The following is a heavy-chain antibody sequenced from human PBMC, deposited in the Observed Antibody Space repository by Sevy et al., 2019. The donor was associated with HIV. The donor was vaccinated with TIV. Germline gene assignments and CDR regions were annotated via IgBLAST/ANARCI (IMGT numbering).Heavy chain of an antibody. V-gene: IGHV3-20*04. Sequence: GESLKISCAASGFTFDDYGMSWVRQAPGKGLEWVSGINWNGGSTGYADSVKGRFTISRDNAKNSLYLQMNSLRAEDTALYYCAREWGMTTVTTSSFFSNPFFDYWGQGTLVTVSS. CDR2: INWNGGST. J-gene: IGHJ4*02. CDR1: GFTFDDYG. CDR3: AREWGMTTVTTSSFFSNPFFDY. D-gene: IGHD4-17*01.